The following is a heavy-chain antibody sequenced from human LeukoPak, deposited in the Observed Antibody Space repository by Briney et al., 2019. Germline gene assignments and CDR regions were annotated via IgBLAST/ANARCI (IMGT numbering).Heavy chain of an antibody. CDR1: GGSISSGDYY. V-gene: IGHV4-30-4*01. CDR2: IYYSGST. Sequence: MTSETLSLTCTVSGGSISSGDYYWSWIRQPPGKGLTWIGYIYYSGSTYYNPSLKSRVTISVDTSKNQFSLKLSSVTAADTAVYYCARDSDYYDSSGLTSDYWGQGTLVTVSS. D-gene: IGHD3-22*01. J-gene: IGHJ4*02. CDR3: ARDSDYYDSSGLTSDY.